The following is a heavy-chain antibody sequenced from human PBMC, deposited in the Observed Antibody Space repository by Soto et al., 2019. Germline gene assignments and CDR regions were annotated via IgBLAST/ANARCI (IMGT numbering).Heavy chain of an antibody. J-gene: IGHJ4*02. CDR3: ARGVSAGVDY. CDR1: GYSFTSLY. Sequence: EASVKVSCKASGYSFTSLYINWVRQTAGQGLEWMGWMEPSTGRTGYAQKFQGRVTMTRDTSINTAYMELTTLTSDDTAFYYCARGVSAGVDYWGQGTLVTVSS. D-gene: IGHD1-26*01. V-gene: IGHV1-8*01. CDR2: MEPSTGRT.